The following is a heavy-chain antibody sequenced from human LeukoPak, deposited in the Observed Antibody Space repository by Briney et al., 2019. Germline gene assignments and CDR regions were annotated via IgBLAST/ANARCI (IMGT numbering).Heavy chain of an antibody. CDR2: IYTSGST. CDR1: GGPISSYY. Sequence: SETLSLTCSASGGPISSYYWSWIRQPARKGLEWIGRIYTSGSTNYNPSLKSRVTMSVDTSKNQFSLKLSSVTAADTAVYYCARGGRVAAGNNWFDPWGQGTLVTVSS. D-gene: IGHD6-13*01. CDR3: ARGGRVAAGNNWFDP. J-gene: IGHJ5*02. V-gene: IGHV4-4*07.